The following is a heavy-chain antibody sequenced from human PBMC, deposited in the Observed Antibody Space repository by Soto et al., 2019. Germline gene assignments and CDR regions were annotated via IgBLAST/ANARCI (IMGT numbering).Heavy chain of an antibody. CDR2: IYYSGST. J-gene: IGHJ5*02. V-gene: IGHV4-59*01. CDR1: GGSISSYY. Sequence: SETLSLTCTVSGGSISSYYWSWIQQPPGKGLEWIGYIYYSGSTNYNPSLKSRVTISVDTSKNQFSLKLSSVTAADTAVYYCARQNFDWLLYTHGGGNWFDPWGQGTLVTVSS. CDR3: ARQNFDWLLYTHGGGNWFDP. D-gene: IGHD3-9*01.